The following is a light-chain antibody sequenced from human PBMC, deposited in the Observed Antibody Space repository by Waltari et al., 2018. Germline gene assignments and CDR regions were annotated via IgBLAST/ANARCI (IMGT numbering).Light chain of an antibody. CDR3: QQYNNWPIT. CDR1: QSVSSN. CDR2: GAS. J-gene: IGKJ5*01. Sequence: EIVMTQSPVTLSVSPGERATLSCRASQSVSSNLAWYQQKPGQAPRLLIYGASTRATGIPARFSGSGSGTEFTLTISSMQSEDFXVYYCQQYNNWPITFGQGTRLEIK. V-gene: IGKV3-15*01.